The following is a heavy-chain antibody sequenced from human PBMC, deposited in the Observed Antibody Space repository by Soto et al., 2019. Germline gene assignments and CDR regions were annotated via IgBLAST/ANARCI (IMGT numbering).Heavy chain of an antibody. CDR3: ARDRGPLGYSYGRYYYSGMDV. Sequence: QVELAESGGGVVQPGRSLRLSCAASRFSFSTYAVHWVRQDPGKGLEWVAVISYDGSNKYYADSVKGLFTISRDNSENTPDLQMNSLRAEDTAVYYCARDRGPLGYSYGRYYYSGMDVWGQGTTVTVSS. CDR2: ISYDGSNK. CDR1: RFSFSTYA. J-gene: IGHJ6*02. D-gene: IGHD5-18*01. V-gene: IGHV3-30-3*01.